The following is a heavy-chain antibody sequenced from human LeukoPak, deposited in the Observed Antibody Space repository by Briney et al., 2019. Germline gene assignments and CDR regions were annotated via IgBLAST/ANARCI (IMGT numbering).Heavy chain of an antibody. CDR1: GGSISSYY. CDR2: IYYIWST. CDR3: AGRVGATTEVWFDP. J-gene: IGHJ5*02. V-gene: IGHV4-59*08. D-gene: IGHD1-26*01. Sequence: PSETLSLTCTVSGGSISSYYWSWIRQPPWKEREWMGYIYYIWSTNYNPSLKSRVTISVDTSKTQFSLKLSSVTAADTAVYYCAGRVGATTEVWFDPWGQGTLVTVSS.